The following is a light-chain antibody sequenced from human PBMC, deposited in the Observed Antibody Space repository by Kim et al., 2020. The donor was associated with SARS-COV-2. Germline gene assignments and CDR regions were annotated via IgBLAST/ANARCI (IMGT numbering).Light chain of an antibody. J-gene: IGLJ2*01. CDR3: QSYDISNVI. CDR2: EDT. V-gene: IGLV6-57*03. Sequence: VIITCTRTSGNISDNYVQWYQQRPGSAPTIVIYEDTESPSGLPDRFSGSIDTSSSSASLTISGLKTEDEADYYCQSYDISNVIFGGGTQLTVL. CDR1: SGNISDNY.